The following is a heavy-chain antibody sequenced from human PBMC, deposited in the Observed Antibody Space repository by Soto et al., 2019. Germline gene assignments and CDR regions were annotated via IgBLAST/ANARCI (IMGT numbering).Heavy chain of an antibody. CDR1: GFTFSTYA. D-gene: IGHD3-22*01. J-gene: IGHJ4*01. V-gene: IGHV3-23*01. CDR2: IGGSDGST. Sequence: GGSLRLSCAASGFTFSTYAIGWVRQAPGKGLEWVSSIGGSDGSTFYADSVQGRYTISRDNSKNTLSLQMSSLRDEDTAIYFCAKFDSRGYARAPFDYWGHGTLVTVSS. CDR3: AKFDSRGYARAPFDY.